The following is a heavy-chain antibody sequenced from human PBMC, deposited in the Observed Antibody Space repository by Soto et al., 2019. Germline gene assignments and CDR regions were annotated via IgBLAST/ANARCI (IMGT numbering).Heavy chain of an antibody. CDR3: ATLLGSHQHYYFGIDV. D-gene: IGHD2-2*01. V-gene: IGHV4-31*03. J-gene: IGHJ6*02. CDR1: GYSMTSGGYY. Sequence: QMQLQESGPELVKPSQTLSLICTVSGYSMTSGGYYWSWIRHLPGKGLEWIGYIYYSGGTQFNPSLTSRVSMSVDTSKNQFSPMLSSVTAANTAVYYCATLLGSHQHYYFGIDVWGQGTTVTVSS. CDR2: IYYSGGT.